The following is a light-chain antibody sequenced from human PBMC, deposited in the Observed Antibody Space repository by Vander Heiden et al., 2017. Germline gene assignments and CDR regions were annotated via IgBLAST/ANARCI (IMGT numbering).Light chain of an antibody. CDR3: QQRHSSPST. Sequence: DIQMTQSPSSLSASIGDRITIACRASQRFSSYLNWYQQKPGKAPKLLIYAASNLQSGVPSRFSGSGSGTDFTLTISRLQPEDFATYYCQQRHSSPSTFGQGTKVDIK. CDR1: QRFSSY. V-gene: IGKV1-39*01. CDR2: AAS. J-gene: IGKJ2*02.